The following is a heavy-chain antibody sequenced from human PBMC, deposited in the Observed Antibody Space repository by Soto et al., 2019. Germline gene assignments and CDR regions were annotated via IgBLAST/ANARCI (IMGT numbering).Heavy chain of an antibody. CDR3: ARQLRIAAAGTADRYYYYGMDV. CDR1: GGSISSSSYY. J-gene: IGHJ6*02. Sequence: SETLSLTCTVSGGSISSSSYYWGWIRQPPGKGLERIGSIYYSGSTYYNPSLKSRVTISVDTSKNQFSLKLSSVTAADTAVYYCARQLRIAAAGTADRYYYYGMDVWGQGTTVTVSS. V-gene: IGHV4-39*01. D-gene: IGHD6-13*01. CDR2: IYYSGST.